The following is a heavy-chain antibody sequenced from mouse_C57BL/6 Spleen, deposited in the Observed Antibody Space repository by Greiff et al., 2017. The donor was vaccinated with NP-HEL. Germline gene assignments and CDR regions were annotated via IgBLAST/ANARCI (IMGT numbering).Heavy chain of an antibody. J-gene: IGHJ2*01. CDR2: IDPSDSET. CDR1: GYTFTSYW. D-gene: IGHD1-1*01. V-gene: IGHV1-52*01. CDR3: AREEITTYYFDY. Sequence: VQLQQPGAELVRPGSSVKLSCKASGYTFTSYWMHWVKQRPIQGLEWIGNIDPSDSETHYNQKFKDKATLTVDKSSSTAYMQLSSLTSEDSAVYYCAREEITTYYFDYWGQGTTLTVSS.